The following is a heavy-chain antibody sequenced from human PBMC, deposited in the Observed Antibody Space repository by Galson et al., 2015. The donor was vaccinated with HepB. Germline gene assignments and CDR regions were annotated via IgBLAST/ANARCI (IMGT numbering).Heavy chain of an antibody. D-gene: IGHD5-12*01. CDR2: VYYSGST. CDR3: ARGYNGYGGFLNYFDY. Sequence: TLSLTCTVSGGSISSYYWSWIRQPPGKGLEWIGYVYYSGSTNYNPSLKSRVTISLDTSKNQFSLKLSSVTAADTAVYYCARGYNGYGGFLNYFDYWGQGTQVTVS. J-gene: IGHJ4*02. CDR1: GGSISSYY. V-gene: IGHV4-59*08.